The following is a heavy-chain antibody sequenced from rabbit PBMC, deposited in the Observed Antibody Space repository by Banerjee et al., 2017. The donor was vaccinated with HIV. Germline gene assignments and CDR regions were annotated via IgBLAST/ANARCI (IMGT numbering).Heavy chain of an antibody. D-gene: IGHD7-1*01. CDR2: IYVGSNGYT. CDR3: ARDYSGYSVFKL. J-gene: IGHJ4*01. Sequence: VRQAPGKGLEWIACIYVGSNGYTYYASWAKGRFTISKSTSLNTVTLQMTSLTAADTATYFCARDYSGYSVFKLWGPGTLVT. V-gene: IGHV1S40*01.